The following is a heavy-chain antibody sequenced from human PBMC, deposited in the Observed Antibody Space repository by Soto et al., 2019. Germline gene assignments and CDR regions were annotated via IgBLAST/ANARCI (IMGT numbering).Heavy chain of an antibody. D-gene: IGHD2-2*01. CDR2: IRSETFGGTV. CDR3: TRGGIDVVVPAAQGFFYYGMDV. V-gene: IGHV3-49*04. Sequence: PGGSLRLSCITSGFVFGDYAMIWVRQAPGKGLEWVAFIRSETFGGTVDYAASVKGRFTVSRDDSKRITYLQMSSLKSEDTAVYFCTRGGIDVVVPAAQGFFYYGMDVWGQGTTVTVSS. J-gene: IGHJ6*02. CDR1: GFVFGDYA.